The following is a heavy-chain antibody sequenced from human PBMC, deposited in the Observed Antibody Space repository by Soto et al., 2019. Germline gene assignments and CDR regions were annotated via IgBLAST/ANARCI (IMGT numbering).Heavy chain of an antibody. J-gene: IGHJ4*02. D-gene: IGHD6-13*01. CDR3: SCSLIAKACDY. V-gene: IGHV1-8*01. CDR1: GYTFTSYD. Sequence: QVQLVQSGAEVKKPGASVKVSCKASGYTFTSYDINWVRQATGQGLEWMGWMNPNIGNTGYAQKFQGRVTMTRNTSISTAYMELSSLRSEDTAVYYFSCSLIAKACDYWGQGTLVTVSS. CDR2: MNPNIGNT.